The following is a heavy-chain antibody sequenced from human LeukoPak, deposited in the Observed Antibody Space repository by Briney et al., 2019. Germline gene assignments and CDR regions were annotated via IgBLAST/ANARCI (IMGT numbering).Heavy chain of an antibody. CDR1: GFTFSSYA. V-gene: IGHV3-23*01. J-gene: IGHJ4*02. CDR2: ISGSGGST. CDR3: AREGEQLVLDF. D-gene: IGHD6-13*01. Sequence: AGGSLRLSCVASGFTFSSYAMSWVRQAPGKGLEWVSAISGSGGSTYYADSVKGRFTISRDNSKNTLFLQMNSLRAEDTAVYYCAREGEQLVLDFWGQGTLVTVSS.